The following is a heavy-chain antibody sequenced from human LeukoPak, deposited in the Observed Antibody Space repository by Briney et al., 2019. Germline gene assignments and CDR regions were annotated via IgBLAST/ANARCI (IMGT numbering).Heavy chain of an antibody. Sequence: GGSLRLSCAASGFTFSSYWMNWARQAPGKGLEWVASINHNGNVNYYVDSVKGRFTISRDNAKNSLYLQMSNLRAEDTAVYFCARGGGLDVCGQGATVTVSS. CDR1: GFTFSSYW. J-gene: IGHJ6*02. V-gene: IGHV3-7*03. CDR2: INHNGNVN. CDR3: ARGGGLDV. D-gene: IGHD3-16*01.